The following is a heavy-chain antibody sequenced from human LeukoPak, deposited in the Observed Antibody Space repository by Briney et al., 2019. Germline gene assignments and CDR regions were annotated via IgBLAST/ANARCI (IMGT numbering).Heavy chain of an antibody. CDR2: IKSKTDGGTT. Sequence: GGSLRLSCAASGFTFSSCYMNWVRQVPGKGLEWVGRIKSKTDGGTTDYAAPAKGRFTISRNDSKNTLYLQMYSLKTEDTAVYYCATIAAAMTFDYWGQGTLVTVSS. J-gene: IGHJ4*02. V-gene: IGHV3-15*01. D-gene: IGHD2-2*01. CDR3: ATIAAAMTFDY. CDR1: GFTFSSCY.